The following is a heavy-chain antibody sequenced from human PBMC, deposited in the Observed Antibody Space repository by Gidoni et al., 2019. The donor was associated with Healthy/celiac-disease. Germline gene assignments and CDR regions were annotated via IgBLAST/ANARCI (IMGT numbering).Heavy chain of an antibody. CDR2: ISSSSSYI. CDR3: ARDGYGSGSYYNFFDY. D-gene: IGHD3-10*01. Sequence: VQLVESGGGLVKRGGSLRPSCAASGFTFGRHSMNWVRQAPGKGLEWVSSISSSSSYIYYADAVKGRFTISRDNAKNSLYLQMNSLRAEDTAVYYCARDGYGSGSYYNFFDYWGQGTLVTVSS. V-gene: IGHV3-21*01. CDR1: GFTFGRHS. J-gene: IGHJ4*02.